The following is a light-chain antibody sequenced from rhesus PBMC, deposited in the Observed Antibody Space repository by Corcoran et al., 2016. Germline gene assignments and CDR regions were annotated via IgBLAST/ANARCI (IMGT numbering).Light chain of an antibody. J-gene: IGKJ2*01. V-gene: IGKV3-42*03. Sequence: EIVMTQSPATLSLSPGERATLSCRASQSVSSSLAWYQQKPGQAPRLLIYGASSRATGNPDRFSGSGSGTEFTLTISSLEPEDFAVYYCQQYSNWPYSFGQGTKVEIK. CDR2: GAS. CDR3: QQYSNWPYS. CDR1: QSVSSS.